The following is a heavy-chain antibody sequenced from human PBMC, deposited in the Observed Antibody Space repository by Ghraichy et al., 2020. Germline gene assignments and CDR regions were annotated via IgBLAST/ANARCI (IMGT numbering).Heavy chain of an antibody. D-gene: IGHD2-8*02. CDR1: GFTFSSYG. V-gene: IGHV3-30*02. CDR2: VRYQRNDK. CDR3: AKDNLQGEVVYVNGGMDV. Sequence: GGSLRLSCAASGFTFSSYGMHWVRQAPGRGLEWVSFVRYQRNDKYYTDYVKGRLTISRDDSNNTVYLQMNSLGPVDSDIYFGAKDNLQGEVVYVNGGMDVWGQGTTITVS. J-gene: IGHJ6*02.